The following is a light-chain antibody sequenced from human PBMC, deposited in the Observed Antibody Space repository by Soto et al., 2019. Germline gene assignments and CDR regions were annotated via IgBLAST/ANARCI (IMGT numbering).Light chain of an antibody. CDR3: SSKTSSRTPFV. CDR2: EVN. J-gene: IGLJ1*01. Sequence: QSVLTQPASVSGSPGQSITSSCTGTSSDVGGYNYVSWYQQHPGNAPRLMIYEVNNRPSGVPNRFSGSKSGNTASLTISGLQAEDEADYYCSSKTSSRTPFVFGTGTQLTVL. CDR1: SSDVGGYNY. V-gene: IGLV2-14*01.